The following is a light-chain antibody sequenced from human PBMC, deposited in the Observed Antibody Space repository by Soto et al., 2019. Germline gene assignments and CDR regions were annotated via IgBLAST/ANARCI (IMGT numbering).Light chain of an antibody. CDR1: QSVSSS. J-gene: IGKJ1*01. CDR3: QQYNNWPRT. Sequence: EIVMTQSPATPSVSPGERATLSCRASQSVSSSLAWYQQKLGQAPRLLIYGASTRATGISARFSGSGSGTEFTLTITSLQSEDFAIYYCQQYNNWPRTFGQGTKVDIK. CDR2: GAS. V-gene: IGKV3-15*01.